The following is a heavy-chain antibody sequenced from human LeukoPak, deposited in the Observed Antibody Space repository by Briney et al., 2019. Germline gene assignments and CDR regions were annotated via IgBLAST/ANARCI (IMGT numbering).Heavy chain of an antibody. CDR3: AKVPFYDILTGLLL. J-gene: IGHJ4*02. D-gene: IGHD3-9*01. CDR1: GFTFSSYA. V-gene: IGHV3-23*01. CDR2: ISGSGGST. Sequence: PGGSLRLSCAASGFTFSSYAMSWVRQAPGKGLEWVSAISGSGGSTYYADSVKGRFTISRDNSKNTLYLQMNSLRAEDTAVYYCAKVPFYDILTGLLLWGQGTLVIVSS.